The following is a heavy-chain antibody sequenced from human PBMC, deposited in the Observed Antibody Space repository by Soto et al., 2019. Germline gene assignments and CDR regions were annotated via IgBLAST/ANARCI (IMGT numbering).Heavy chain of an antibody. D-gene: IGHD3-9*01. CDR2: INPNTGDT. J-gene: IGHJ3*02. CDR1: GYTFSDFF. V-gene: IGHV1-2*02. Sequence: GPSVKVSCKAAGYTFSDFFIHWVRQAPGQGLEWMGWINPNTGDTKFAQRFQGRVTMTGDTSISTAYMDLSRLTSDDTAVYYCARDGLTLKYSFYIWGQGTMVTVSS. CDR3: ARDGLTLKYSFYI.